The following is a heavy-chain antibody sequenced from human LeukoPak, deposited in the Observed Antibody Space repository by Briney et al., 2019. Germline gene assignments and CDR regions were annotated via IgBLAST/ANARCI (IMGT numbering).Heavy chain of an antibody. CDR3: AREGSLHHSGDYYLSWFDP. V-gene: IGHV1-46*01. Sequence: ASVKVSCKASGYTFTSYYMHWVRQAPGQGLEWMGIINPSGGSTIYAQKFQGRVTMTRDTSTSTVYMELSSLRSEDTAVYYCAREGSLHHSGDYYLSWFDPWGQGTLVTVSS. CDR2: INPSGGST. J-gene: IGHJ5*02. D-gene: IGHD3-22*01. CDR1: GYTFTSYY.